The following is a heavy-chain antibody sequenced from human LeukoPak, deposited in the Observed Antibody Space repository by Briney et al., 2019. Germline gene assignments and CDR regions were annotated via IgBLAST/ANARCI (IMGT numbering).Heavy chain of an antibody. D-gene: IGHD3-10*01. V-gene: IGHV3-15*01. CDR3: TTDDILRITVV. CDR1: GFTFSNAW. Sequence: GGSLRLSCAAFGFTFSNAWMSWVRQAPGKGLEWIGRIKSKSDGGATDYAAPVKGRFTISRDDSKNTLYLQMNSLKTEDTALYYCTTDDILRITVVWGQGTLVTVSS. J-gene: IGHJ4*02. CDR2: IKSKSDGGAT.